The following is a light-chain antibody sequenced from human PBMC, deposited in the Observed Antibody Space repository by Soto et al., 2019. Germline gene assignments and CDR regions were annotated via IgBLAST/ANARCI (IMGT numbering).Light chain of an antibody. CDR1: TGAVTSGHY. J-gene: IGLJ3*02. V-gene: IGLV7-46*01. CDR2: DTS. Sequence: QAVVTQEPSLTVSPGGTVTLTCASSTGAVTSGHYPYWFQQKPGQAPRTLIYDTSIKHSWTPARFSGSLLGGKAALTLSGAQPDDEADYYCLLFYSGIRMFGGGTKLTVL. CDR3: LLFYSGIRM.